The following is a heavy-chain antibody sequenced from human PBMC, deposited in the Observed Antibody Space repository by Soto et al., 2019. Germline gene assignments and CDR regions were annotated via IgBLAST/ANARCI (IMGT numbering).Heavy chain of an antibody. V-gene: IGHV3-48*01. J-gene: IGHJ1*01. D-gene: IGHD2-15*01. CDR3: ARDSLGYCSGGSCYGALMNDRAEYFQH. Sequence: GGSLRLSCAASGFTFSSYSMNWVRQAPGKGLEWVSYISSSSSTIYYADSVKGRFTISRDNAKNSLYLQMNSLRAEDKAVYYCARDSLGYCSGGSCYGALMNDRAEYFQHWGQGTLVTVSS. CDR1: GFTFSSYS. CDR2: ISSSSSTI.